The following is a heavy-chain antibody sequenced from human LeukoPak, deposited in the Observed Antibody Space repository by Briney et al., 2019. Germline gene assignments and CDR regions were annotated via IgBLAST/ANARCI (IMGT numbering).Heavy chain of an antibody. CDR2: MCYSGNI. CDR1: GASIASSSYGTSYY. J-gene: IGHJ3*02. CDR3: ASLPKYGNALKAFDI. Sequence: SETLSLTCTVSGASIASSSYGTSYYWGWIRQPPGKGLEWIGSMCYSGNIYFNPSLKSRVTISVDTSKNQFSLKLSSVTAADTAVYYCASLPKYGNALKAFDIWGQGTVVTVSS. D-gene: IGHD6-6*01. V-gene: IGHV4-39*01.